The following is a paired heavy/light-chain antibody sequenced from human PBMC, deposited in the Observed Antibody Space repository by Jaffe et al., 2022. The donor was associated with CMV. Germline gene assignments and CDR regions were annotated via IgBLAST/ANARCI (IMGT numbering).Heavy chain of an antibody. V-gene: IGHV4-39*01. CDR1: GGSTSSSDYY. CDR2: IYYTGST. Sequence: QLQLQESGPGLVKPSETLSLTCTVSGGSTSSSDYYWGWVRRPPGKGLEWIGSIYYTGSTTYNPSLKSRLTISGDMSKNQFSLTLSSVTAADAAVYYCARHRFRGHGYTYWFDFWGQGTPVTVSS. CDR3: ARHRFRGHGYTYWFDF. D-gene: IGHD5-12*01. J-gene: IGHJ4*02.
Light chain of an antibody. CDR3: QQYYSSPPYT. V-gene: IGKV4-1*01. Sequence: DIVMTQSPDSLAVSLGERATFNCRSSQSVFYPPDNKNYLAWYQQKPGQPPKLLIYWASTRESGVPDRFSGSGSGTDFTLTISSLQAEDVAVYFCQQYYSSPPYTFGQGTKLEIK. CDR1: QSVFYPPDNKNY. CDR2: WAS. J-gene: IGKJ2*01.